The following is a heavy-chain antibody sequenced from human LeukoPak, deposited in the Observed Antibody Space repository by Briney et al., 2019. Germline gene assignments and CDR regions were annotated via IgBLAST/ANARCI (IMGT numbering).Heavy chain of an antibody. CDR2: ISYDGSNK. CDR3: ARDSPFGFRGSEFDY. Sequence: QTGGSLRLSCVASGFTFSTYGMHWVRQAPGKGLEWVAVISYDGSNKYYADSVKGRFTISRDNSKNTLYLQMNSLRAEDTAAYYCARDSPFGFRGSEFDYWGQGTLVTVSS. CDR1: GFTFSTYG. D-gene: IGHD3-10*01. V-gene: IGHV3-30*12. J-gene: IGHJ4*02.